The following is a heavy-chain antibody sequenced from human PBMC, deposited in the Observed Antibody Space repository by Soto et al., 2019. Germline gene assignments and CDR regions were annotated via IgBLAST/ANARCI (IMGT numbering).Heavy chain of an antibody. CDR1: GGSISSGDYY. CDR3: ARGAKLLWFGELRL. V-gene: IGHV4-30-4*01. CDR2: IYYSGST. Sequence: SETLSLTCTVSGGSISSGDYYWSWIRQPPGKGLEWIGYIYYSGSTYYNPSLKSRVTISVDTSKNQFSLKLSSVTAADTAVYYCARGAKLLWFGELRLWGQGTLVTVSS. D-gene: IGHD3-10*01. J-gene: IGHJ4*02.